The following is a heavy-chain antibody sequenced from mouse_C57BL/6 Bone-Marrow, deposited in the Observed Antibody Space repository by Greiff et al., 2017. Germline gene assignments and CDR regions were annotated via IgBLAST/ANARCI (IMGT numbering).Heavy chain of an antibody. V-gene: IGHV1-5*01. CDR2: IYPGNSDT. D-gene: IGHD2-3*01. CDR1: GYTFTSYW. CDR3: TRQDLSIYDGYPSWFAY. Sequence: VQLQQSGTVLARPGASVKMSCKTSGYTFTSYWMHWVKQRPGQGLEWIGAIYPGNSDTSYNQKFKGKAKLTAVTSASTAYMELSSLTNEDSAVYYCTRQDLSIYDGYPSWFAYWGQGTLVTVSA. J-gene: IGHJ3*01.